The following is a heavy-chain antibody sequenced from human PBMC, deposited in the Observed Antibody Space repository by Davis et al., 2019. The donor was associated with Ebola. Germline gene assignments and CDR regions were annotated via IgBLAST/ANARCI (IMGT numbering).Heavy chain of an antibody. Sequence: PSETLSLTCTVSGDSVSSGSYYWSWIRQPPGKGLEWIGYIYYTGSTNYNPSLKSRVSISVETSKNHFSLRLSSVTAADTAVYYCARGGRGHYMELMGVWSQGTLVTVSS. CDR1: GDSVSSGSYY. CDR2: IYYTGST. CDR3: ARGGRGHYMELMGV. V-gene: IGHV4-61*03. J-gene: IGHJ4*02. D-gene: IGHD3-3*01.